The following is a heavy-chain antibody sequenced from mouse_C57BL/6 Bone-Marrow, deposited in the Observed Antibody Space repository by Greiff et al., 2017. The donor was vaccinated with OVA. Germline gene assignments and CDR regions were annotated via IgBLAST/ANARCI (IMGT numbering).Heavy chain of an antibody. V-gene: IGHV1-64*01. CDR1: GYTFNSYW. CDR2: IHPNSGSP. D-gene: IGHD3-1*01. CDR3: ARSGDFDY. J-gene: IGHJ2*01. Sequence: VQLQQPGAELVKPGASVKLSCKASGYTFNSYWMHWVKQRPGQGLEWIGMIHPNSGSPTYTEKFKSKATLTVDKSSSTAYMQLSSLTSEDSAVYYWARSGDFDYWGQGTTRTVSS.